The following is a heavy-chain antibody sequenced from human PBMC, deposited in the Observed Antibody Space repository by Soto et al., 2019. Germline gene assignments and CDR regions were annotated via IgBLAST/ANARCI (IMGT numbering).Heavy chain of an antibody. CDR1: GFSFSSYG. CDR2: ITYDGSNK. D-gene: IGHD2-2*01. CDR3: AKDWRESLPGDAFDI. V-gene: IGHV3-30*18. Sequence: GGSLRLSCAASGFSFSSYGMHWVRQAPGKGLEWVGVITYDGSNKYYADSVTGRFTISRENSKNTLYLQMNSLRAEDAAVYYCAKDWRESLPGDAFDIWGQGTMVTVSS. J-gene: IGHJ3*02.